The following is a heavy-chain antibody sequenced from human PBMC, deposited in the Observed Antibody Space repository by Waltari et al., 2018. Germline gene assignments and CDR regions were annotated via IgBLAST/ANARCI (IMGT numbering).Heavy chain of an antibody. J-gene: IGHJ2*01. CDR2: LHYGGSS. CDR3: ATLPIPLELWYFDL. Sequence: QLQLQESGPGLVNPSETLSLTCTVSGVSISTSRYYWGWLRQPAVKGLDWLGSLHYGGSSYFNPSLKSLVTISVDTSKNQFSLKRTSVTDADTAVYYCATLPIPLELWYFDLWGRGTLVTVSS. V-gene: IGHV4-39*01. CDR1: GVSISTSRYY. D-gene: IGHD1-7*01.